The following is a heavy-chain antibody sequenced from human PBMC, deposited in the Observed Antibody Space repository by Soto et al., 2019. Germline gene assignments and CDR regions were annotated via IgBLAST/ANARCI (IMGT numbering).Heavy chain of an antibody. CDR1: GFTSSAYW. CDR2: ISDDGSTA. Sequence: GGSLRLSCAVSGFTSSAYWMHWARQVPGKGLTWVSRISDDGSTATYADSVKGRFVISRDNAKNSLYLEMNTLRVDDSGLYYCARGPRVSSTGTGAHWGRGTLVTVSS. D-gene: IGHD1-1*01. V-gene: IGHV3-74*01. J-gene: IGHJ4*02. CDR3: ARGPRVSSTGTGAH.